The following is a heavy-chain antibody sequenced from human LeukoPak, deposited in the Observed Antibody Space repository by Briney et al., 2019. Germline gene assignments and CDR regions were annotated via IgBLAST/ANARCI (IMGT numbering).Heavy chain of an antibody. Sequence: PSETLSLTCTVSGGSISSYYWSWIRQPPGKGLEWIGYIYYSGSTNYNPSLKSRVTISVDTSKNQFSLKLSSVTAAGTAVYYCARQIAARPRFVNWFDPWGQGTLVTVSS. V-gene: IGHV4-59*01. CDR3: ARQIAARPRFVNWFDP. J-gene: IGHJ5*02. CDR1: GGSISSYY. D-gene: IGHD6-6*01. CDR2: IYYSGST.